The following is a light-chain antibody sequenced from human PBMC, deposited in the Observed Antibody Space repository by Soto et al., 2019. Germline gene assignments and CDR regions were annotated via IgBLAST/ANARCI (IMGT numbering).Light chain of an antibody. V-gene: IGKV3-20*01. CDR3: QQYGTSLWT. Sequence: EIVLTQSPGTLSLSPGERATLSCRASQSVSSSYLAWYQQKPGQAPRLIMFRTSTRATGVPARFSGSGSGTDFTLTISRLEPEDFAVYYCQQYGTSLWTFGHGTNVDLK. J-gene: IGKJ1*01. CDR1: QSVSSSY. CDR2: RTS.